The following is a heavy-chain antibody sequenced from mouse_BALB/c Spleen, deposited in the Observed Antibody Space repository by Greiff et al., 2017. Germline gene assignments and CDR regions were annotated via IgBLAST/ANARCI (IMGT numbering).Heavy chain of an antibody. CDR3: AGGNYPY. V-gene: IGHV14-3*02. J-gene: IGHJ3*01. CDR1: GFNIKDTY. Sequence: EVQLVESGAELVKPGASVKLSCTASGFNIKDTYMHWVKQRPEQGLEWIGRIDPANGNTKYDPKFQGKATITADTSSNTAYLQLSSLTSEDTAVYYCAGGNYPYWGQGTLVTVSA. CDR2: IDPANGNT. D-gene: IGHD2-1*01.